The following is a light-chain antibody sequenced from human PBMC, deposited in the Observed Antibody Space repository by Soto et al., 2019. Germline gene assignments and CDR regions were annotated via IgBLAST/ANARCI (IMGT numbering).Light chain of an antibody. Sequence: DIQMTQSPSSLSASVGSRFTITCRASQGISSYLAWYQQKTGKAPKLLIYAASTLQSGVPSRLRGSGYGTELTITISSMKTEDFATYYCQQLNSYPLTFGGGTKVDIK. CDR1: QGISSY. CDR2: AAS. V-gene: IGKV1-9*01. CDR3: QQLNSYPLT. J-gene: IGKJ4*01.